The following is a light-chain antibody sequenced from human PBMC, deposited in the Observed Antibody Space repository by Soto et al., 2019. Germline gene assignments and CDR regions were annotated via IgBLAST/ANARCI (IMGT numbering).Light chain of an antibody. J-gene: IGLJ3*02. CDR3: SSYTSSNTRV. Sequence: QSVLTQAASVSGSPGQSITISCTGTSNDVGYNYVSWYQQHPGNPPKLIIYEVTNRPSGVSNRFSGSKSGNTASLTISGLQAEDEADYYCSSYTSSNTRVFGGGTKLTVL. V-gene: IGLV2-14*01. CDR1: SNDVGYNY. CDR2: EVT.